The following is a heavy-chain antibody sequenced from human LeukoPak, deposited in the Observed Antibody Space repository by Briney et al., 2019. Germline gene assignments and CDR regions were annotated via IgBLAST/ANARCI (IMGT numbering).Heavy chain of an antibody. D-gene: IGHD3-10*01. Sequence: PSETLSLTRTVSGGSISSYYWSWIRQPPGKGLEWIGYIYYSGSTNYNPSLKSRVTISVDTSKNQFSLKPSSVTAADTVVYYCARVVTMVRGAPSFDYWGQGTLVTVSS. CDR2: IYYSGST. J-gene: IGHJ4*02. CDR1: GGSISSYY. V-gene: IGHV4-59*01. CDR3: ARVVTMVRGAPSFDY.